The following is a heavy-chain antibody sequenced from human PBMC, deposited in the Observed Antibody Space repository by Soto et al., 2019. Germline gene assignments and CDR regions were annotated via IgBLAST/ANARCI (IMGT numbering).Heavy chain of an antibody. Sequence: SETLSLTCAVYGGSFSGYYWSWIRQPPGKGLEWIGEINHSGSTNYNPSLKSRVTISVDTSKNQFSLKLSSVTAADTAVYYCAFVLMILRPPRSTLFSDTRSSDL. CDR3: AFVLMILRPPRSTLFSDTRSSDL. D-gene: IGHD3-22*01. CDR2: INHSGST. CDR1: GGSFSGYY. J-gene: IGHJ2*01. V-gene: IGHV4-34*01.